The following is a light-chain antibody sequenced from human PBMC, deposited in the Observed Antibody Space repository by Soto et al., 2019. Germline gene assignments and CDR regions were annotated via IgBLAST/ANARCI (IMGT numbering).Light chain of an antibody. Sequence: QSALTQPASVSGSPGQSITISCTGTSSDVGKYSYVSWYQQHPAKAPKLMIFEDSNRPSGVSNRFSGSKSGNTASLTISGLQAEDEADYYCSSYTGSSINTVVFGGGTKLTVL. V-gene: IGLV2-14*01. CDR3: SSYTGSSINTVV. CDR2: EDS. CDR1: SSDVGKYSY. J-gene: IGLJ2*01.